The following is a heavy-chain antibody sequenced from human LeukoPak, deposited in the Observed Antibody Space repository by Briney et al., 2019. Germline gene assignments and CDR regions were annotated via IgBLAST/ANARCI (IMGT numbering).Heavy chain of an antibody. CDR1: GFTFDDYA. D-gene: IGHD5-12*01. CDR3: AKDGAWLRFDD. V-gene: IGHV3-23*01. Sequence: PGRSLRLSCAASGFTFDDYAMHWVRQAPGKGLEWVSGISPGGPTYYADSVKGRFTISRDDSKNTLYLQMKNLRAEDTAVYYCAKDGAWLRFDDWGQGILVTVSS. J-gene: IGHJ4*02. CDR2: ISPGGPT.